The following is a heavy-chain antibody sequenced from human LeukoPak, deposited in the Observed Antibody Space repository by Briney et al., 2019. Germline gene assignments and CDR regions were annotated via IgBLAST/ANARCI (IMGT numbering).Heavy chain of an antibody. J-gene: IGHJ5*02. CDR2: ISGSGGNT. V-gene: IGHV3-23*01. Sequence: PGRSLRLSCTASGFTFGDYAMSWVRQAPGKGLEWVSGISGSGGNTYYADSVKGRFTISRDNSKNTLYLQMNSLRAEDTALYYCAKGTGINHYHWIDPWGQGTQVTVSS. D-gene: IGHD3/OR15-3a*01. CDR3: AKGTGINHYHWIDP. CDR1: GFTFGDYA.